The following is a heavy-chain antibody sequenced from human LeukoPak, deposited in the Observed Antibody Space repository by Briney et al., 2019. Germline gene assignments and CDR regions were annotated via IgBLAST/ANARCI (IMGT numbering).Heavy chain of an antibody. J-gene: IGHJ6*03. Sequence: GGSLRLSCAASGFTFDDYGMSWVRQAPGKRLEWVSGINWNGDSTGYADSVKGRFTISRDNAKKSLHLQMNSLRAEDTALYYCARVLSYYYYYMDVWGKGTTVTVSS. CDR2: INWNGDST. CDR3: ARVLSYYYYYMDV. CDR1: GFTFDDYG. V-gene: IGHV3-20*04.